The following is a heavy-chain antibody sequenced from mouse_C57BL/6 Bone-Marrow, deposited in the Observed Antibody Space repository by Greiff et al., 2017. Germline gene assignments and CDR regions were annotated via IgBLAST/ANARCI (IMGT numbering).Heavy chain of an antibody. Sequence: QVQLQQPGAELVMPGASVKLSCKASGYTFTSYWMHWVKQRPGQGLEWIGEIAPSDSYTNYNQKFKGKSTLTVDKSSSTAYMQLSSLTSEDSAVYYCARRELRRTPYYAMDYWGQGTSVTVSS. J-gene: IGHJ4*01. CDR1: GYTFTSYW. CDR3: ARRELRRTPYYAMDY. CDR2: IAPSDSYT. D-gene: IGHD3-2*02. V-gene: IGHV1-69*01.